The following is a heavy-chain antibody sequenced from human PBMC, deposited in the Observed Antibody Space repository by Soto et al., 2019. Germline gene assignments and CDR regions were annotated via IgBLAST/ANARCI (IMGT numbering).Heavy chain of an antibody. CDR3: ATDPQVGFCGVNSCSTGDF. Sequence: VQLLQSGAEVKKPGATVKISCRVSGYTFTDFYMHWVQQAPGKGLEWMGLVDPEDGETRYAERFQGRVTIHADTSTDTVYMELSSLRSDDTAVYYCATDPQVGFCGVNSCSTGDFWGQGTLLSVSS. CDR2: VDPEDGET. CDR1: GYTFTDFY. J-gene: IGHJ4*02. V-gene: IGHV1-69-2*01. D-gene: IGHD2-21*01.